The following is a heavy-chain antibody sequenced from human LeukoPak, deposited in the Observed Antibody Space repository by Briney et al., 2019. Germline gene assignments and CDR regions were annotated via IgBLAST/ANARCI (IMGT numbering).Heavy chain of an antibody. V-gene: IGHV4-59*01. CDR1: GGSISSYY. J-gene: IGHJ4*02. CDR2: IYYSGST. Sequence: PSETLSLTCTVSGGSISSYYWSWIRQPPGKGLEWIGYIYYSGSTNYNPSLKSRVTISVDTSKNQFSLKLSSVTAADTAVYYCARLRGSLPPHFDYWGQGTLVTVSP. CDR3: ARLRGSLPPHFDY. D-gene: IGHD3-10*01.